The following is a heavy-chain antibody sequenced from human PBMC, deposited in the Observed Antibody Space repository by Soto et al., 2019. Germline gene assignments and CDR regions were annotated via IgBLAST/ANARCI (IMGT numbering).Heavy chain of an antibody. Sequence: QVQVVQSGAEVKKPGASVKISCKTSGYSFTDDYLHWVRQAPGQGLEWVGWINPHSGSTNFAQKLLGRVSMTRETSISTAYMELFILTSDDTAIYYCARAVYFGDDCYSYGMDVWGQGTTVNVSS. CDR1: GYSFTDDY. J-gene: IGHJ6*02. V-gene: IGHV1-2*02. CDR2: INPHSGST. CDR3: ARAVYFGDDCYSYGMDV. D-gene: IGHD2-21*02.